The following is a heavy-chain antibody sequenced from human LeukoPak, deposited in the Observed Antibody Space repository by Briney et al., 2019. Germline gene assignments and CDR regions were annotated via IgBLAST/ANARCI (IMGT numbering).Heavy chain of an antibody. V-gene: IGHV3-21*01. J-gene: IGHJ4*02. CDR3: ARSGCISTSCYDY. CDR2: ISSSSSYI. D-gene: IGHD2-2*01. Sequence: GGSLRLSCAASGFTFSSYSMNWVRQAPGKGLEWVSSISSSSSYIYYADSVKGRFTISRDNAKNSLYLQMNSLRAEDTAVYYCARSGCISTSCYDYWGQGTLVTVSS. CDR1: GFTFSSYS.